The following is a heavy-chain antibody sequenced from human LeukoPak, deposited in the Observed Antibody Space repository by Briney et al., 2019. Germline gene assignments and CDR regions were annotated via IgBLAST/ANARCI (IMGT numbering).Heavy chain of an antibody. J-gene: IGHJ4*02. CDR1: GGSFSGYY. Sequence: SETLSLTCAVYGGSFSGYYWSWIRQPPGKGLEWIGEINHSGSTNYNPSLKSRVTISVDTSKNQFSLKLSSVTAADTAVYYCARSDYDSSGYYYTVDYWGQGTLVTVSS. CDR2: INHSGST. CDR3: ARSDYDSSGYYYTVDY. D-gene: IGHD3-22*01. V-gene: IGHV4-34*01.